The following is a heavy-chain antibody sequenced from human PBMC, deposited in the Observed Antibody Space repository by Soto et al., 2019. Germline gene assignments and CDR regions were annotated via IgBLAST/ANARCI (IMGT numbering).Heavy chain of an antibody. CDR2: IKSKTDGGTT. D-gene: IGHD6-13*01. CDR3: TTGPWGQLVQPFDY. V-gene: IGHV3-15*07. Sequence: GGSLRLSCAASGFTFSNAWMNWVRQAPGKGLEWVGRIKSKTDGGTTDYAAPVKGRFTISRDDSKNTLYLQMNSLKTEDTAVYYCTTGPWGQLVQPFDYWGQGTLVTVSS. J-gene: IGHJ4*02. CDR1: GFTFSNAW.